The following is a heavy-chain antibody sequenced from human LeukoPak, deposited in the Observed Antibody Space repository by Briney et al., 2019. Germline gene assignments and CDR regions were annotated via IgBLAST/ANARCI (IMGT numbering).Heavy chain of an antibody. Sequence: PGGSLRLSCAASGFTFSSYAMHWVRQAPGKGLKWVAVISYDGSNKYYADSVKGRFTISRDNSKNTLYLQMNSLRAEDTAVYYCATGSSGWYNWFDPWGQGTLVTVSS. CDR3: ATGSSGWYNWFDP. V-gene: IGHV3-30-3*01. CDR1: GFTFSSYA. CDR2: ISYDGSNK. D-gene: IGHD6-19*01. J-gene: IGHJ5*02.